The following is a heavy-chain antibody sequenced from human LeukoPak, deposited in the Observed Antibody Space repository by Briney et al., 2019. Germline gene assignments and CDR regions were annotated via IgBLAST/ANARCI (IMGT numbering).Heavy chain of an antibody. Sequence: TSETLSLTCTVSGGSISSYYWSWIRQPPGKGLEWIGYIYYSGSTNYNPSLKSRVTISVDTSKNQFSLKLSSVTAADTAVYYCARGRGYCSSTSCSDTWPRSGDAFDIWGQGTMVTVSS. CDR2: IYYSGST. D-gene: IGHD2-2*01. J-gene: IGHJ3*02. CDR3: ARGRGYCSSTSCSDTWPRSGDAFDI. V-gene: IGHV4-59*08. CDR1: GGSISSYY.